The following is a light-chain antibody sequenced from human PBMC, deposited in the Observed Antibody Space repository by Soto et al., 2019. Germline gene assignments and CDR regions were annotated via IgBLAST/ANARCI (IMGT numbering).Light chain of an antibody. CDR3: GTWDSSLSAGV. J-gene: IGLJ3*02. Sequence: QSVLTQPPSMSAAPGQKVTISCSGSSSNIGNNYVSWYRHLPGTAPKLLIYDNYKRPSGIPDRFSGSKSGTSATLGITGLQTGDEADYYCGTWDSSLSAGVFGGGTKLTVL. V-gene: IGLV1-51*01. CDR1: SSNIGNNY. CDR2: DNY.